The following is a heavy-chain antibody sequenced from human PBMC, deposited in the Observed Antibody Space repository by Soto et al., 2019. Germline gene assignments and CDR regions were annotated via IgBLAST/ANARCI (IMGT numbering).Heavy chain of an antibody. CDR3: ASGSGITGTTDYYGMDV. Sequence: SVKVSCKASGGTFSSYAISWVRQAPGQGLEWMGGIIPIFGTANYAQKFQGRVTITADESTSTAYMELSSLRSEDTAVYYCASGSGITGTTDYYGMDVWGQGTTVTVS. D-gene: IGHD1-7*01. CDR1: GGTFSSYA. CDR2: IIPIFGTA. J-gene: IGHJ6*02. V-gene: IGHV1-69*13.